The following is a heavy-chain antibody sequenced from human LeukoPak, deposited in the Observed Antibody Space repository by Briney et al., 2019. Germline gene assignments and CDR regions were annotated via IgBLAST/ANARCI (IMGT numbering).Heavy chain of an antibody. CDR2: IYTSGST. CDR1: GGSISSGSYY. D-gene: IGHD3-9*01. J-gene: IGHJ6*03. V-gene: IGHV4-61*02. CDR3: ARVPERYDISTGSVYYHYYMDV. Sequence: PSQTLSLTCTVSGGSISSGSYYWSWIRQPAGKGLEWIGRIYTSGSTNYKPSLKSRAIISVDTSKNHFSLKLSSVTAADTAVYFCARVPERYDISTGSVYYHYYMDVWGKGTTVTISS.